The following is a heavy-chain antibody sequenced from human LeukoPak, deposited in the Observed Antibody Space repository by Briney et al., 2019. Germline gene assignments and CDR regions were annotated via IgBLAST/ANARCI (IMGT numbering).Heavy chain of an antibody. D-gene: IGHD3-16*01. J-gene: IGHJ4*02. Sequence: GGSLRLSCAASGFTFTDYYMSWIRQAPGKGLEWVSYISSSGSTIYYADSVKGRFTISRDNPKNSLYLQLNSLRAVDTAVYYCARARGGELWPNYFDYWGQGTLVTVSS. V-gene: IGHV3-11*01. CDR3: ARARGGELWPNYFDY. CDR1: GFTFTDYY. CDR2: ISSSGSTI.